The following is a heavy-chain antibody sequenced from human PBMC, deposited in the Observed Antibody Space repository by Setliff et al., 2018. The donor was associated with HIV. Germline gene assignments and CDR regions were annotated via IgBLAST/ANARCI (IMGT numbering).Heavy chain of an antibody. Sequence: GPSVKVSCKASGGTFSSYAISWVRQAPGQGLEWMGGIIPIFGTANYAQKFQGRVTITADKSTSTAYMELSSLRSEDTAVYYCARDPTPYSEAVAFRFDPWGQGTLVTVSS. CDR2: IIPIFGTA. V-gene: IGHV1-69*06. D-gene: IGHD6-19*01. J-gene: IGHJ5*02. CDR1: GGTFSSYA. CDR3: ARDPTPYSEAVAFRFDP.